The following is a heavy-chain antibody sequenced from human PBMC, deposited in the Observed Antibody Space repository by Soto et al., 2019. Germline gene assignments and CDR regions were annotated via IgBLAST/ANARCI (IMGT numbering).Heavy chain of an antibody. V-gene: IGHV4-39*01. Sequence: SETLSLTCTVSGGSISSSSYYWGWIRQPPGKGLEWIGSIYYSGSTYYNPSLKSRVTISVDTSKNQFSLKLSSVTAADTAVYYCAAGLPLYDYWGQGTPVTVSS. CDR2: IYYSGST. D-gene: IGHD3-9*01. CDR1: GGSISSSSYY. J-gene: IGHJ4*02. CDR3: AAGLPLYDY.